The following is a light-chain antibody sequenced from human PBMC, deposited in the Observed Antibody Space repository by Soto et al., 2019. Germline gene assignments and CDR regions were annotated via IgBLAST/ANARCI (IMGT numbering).Light chain of an antibody. CDR2: GAS. V-gene: IGKV3-15*01. Sequence: EIVLTQSPGTLSLSPGERATLSCRASQSVGGNLAWYQQRPGQAPRLLIYGASTRATGIPARFSGSGSETEFTLTISSLQSEDFATYYCQQYNNWPQTFGQGTKVDIK. CDR3: QQYNNWPQT. J-gene: IGKJ1*01. CDR1: QSVGGN.